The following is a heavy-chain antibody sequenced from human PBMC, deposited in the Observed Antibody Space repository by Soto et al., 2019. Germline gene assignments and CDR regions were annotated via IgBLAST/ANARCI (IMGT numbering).Heavy chain of an antibody. Sequence: PSETLSHTCTVSCGSISSGGYYWSWIRQHPGKGLEWIGYIYYSGSTYYNPSLKSRVTISVDTSKNQFSLKLSSVTAADTAVYYCARVYYDILTGYSPFDYWGQGTLVTVSS. CDR2: IYYSGST. CDR1: CGSISSGGYY. D-gene: IGHD3-9*01. CDR3: ARVYYDILTGYSPFDY. J-gene: IGHJ4*02. V-gene: IGHV4-31*03.